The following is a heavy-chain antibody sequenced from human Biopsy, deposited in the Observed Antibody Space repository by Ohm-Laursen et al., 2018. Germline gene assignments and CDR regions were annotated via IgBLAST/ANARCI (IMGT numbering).Heavy chain of an antibody. CDR1: DGSISNIINY. CDR2: IYHTGIT. V-gene: IGHV4-39*01. J-gene: IGHJ5*02. D-gene: IGHD3-22*01. CDR3: ARDYDTSGYYYVS. Sequence: SQTLSLTCTVTDGSISNIINYWGWIRQPLGKGLEWLGSIYHTGITDYNPSLKSRVPISVDTSNNQSSLKLSSLTAADTAVYYCARDYDTSGYYYVSWGQGTLVTVSS.